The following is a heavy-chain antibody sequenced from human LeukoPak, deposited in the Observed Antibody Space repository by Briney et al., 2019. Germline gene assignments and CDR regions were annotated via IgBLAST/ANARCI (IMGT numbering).Heavy chain of an antibody. CDR2: IYHSGST. J-gene: IGHJ4*02. D-gene: IGHD6-19*01. V-gene: IGHV4-4*02. Sequence: PSGTLSLTCAVSGGSISSSNWWSWVRQPPGKGLEWIGEIYHSGSTNYNPSLKSRVTISVDKSKNQFSLKLSSVTAADTAVYYCARSIAVAGTEEGFDYWGQGTLVTVSS. CDR1: GGSISSSNW. CDR3: ARSIAVAGTEEGFDY.